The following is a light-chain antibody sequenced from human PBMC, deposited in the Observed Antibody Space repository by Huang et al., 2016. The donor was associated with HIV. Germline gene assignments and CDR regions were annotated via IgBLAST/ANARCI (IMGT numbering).Light chain of an antibody. CDR3: QQFNNWPPT. CDR2: GAS. CDR1: QSIRGN. Sequence: EIVMTQSPATLSVSPGERVTLSCRASQSIRGNLAWYQQKPGRAPRLLIYGASTRATGIPARFSGSGSGTEFTLTVSSLQSEDFAVYYCQQFNNWPPTFGQGTKVEIK. V-gene: IGKV3-15*01. J-gene: IGKJ1*01.